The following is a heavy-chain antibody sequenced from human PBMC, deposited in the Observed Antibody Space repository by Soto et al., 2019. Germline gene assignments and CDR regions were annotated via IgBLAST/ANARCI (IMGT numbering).Heavy chain of an antibody. D-gene: IGHD1-1*01. CDR2: LDGSGSHT. CDR1: GFTFSSDA. J-gene: IGHJ4*02. CDR3: VKARYSSNRGYFDY. Sequence: EVQLLESGGGLVQPGGSLRLSCAASGFTFSSDAMSWVRQAPGRGLEWVSSLDGSGSHTFHADSVKGRFTISRDNSKNMVYLQMNSLRAEDTDVYYCVKARYSSNRGYFDYWGQGTVVTVSS. V-gene: IGHV3-23*01.